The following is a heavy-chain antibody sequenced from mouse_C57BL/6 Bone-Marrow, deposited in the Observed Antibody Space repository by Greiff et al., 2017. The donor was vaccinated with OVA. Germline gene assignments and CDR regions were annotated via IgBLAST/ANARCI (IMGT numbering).Heavy chain of an antibody. J-gene: IGHJ2*01. V-gene: IGHV1-55*01. Sequence: QVQLKQSGAELVKPGASVKMSCKASGYTFTSYWITWVKQRPGQGLEWIGDIYPGSGSTNYNEKFKSKATLTVDTSSSTAYMQLSSLTSEDSAVYYCASIYYSNYGFDYWGQGTTLTVSS. D-gene: IGHD2-5*01. CDR3: ASIYYSNYGFDY. CDR1: GYTFTSYW. CDR2: IYPGSGST.